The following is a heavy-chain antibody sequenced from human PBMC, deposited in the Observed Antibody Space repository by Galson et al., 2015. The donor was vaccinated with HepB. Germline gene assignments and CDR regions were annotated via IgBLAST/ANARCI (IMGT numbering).Heavy chain of an antibody. Sequence: SLRLSCAASGFTFSSYSMNWVRQAPGKGLEWVSSISSSSSYIYYADSVKGRFTISRDNAKNSLYLQMNSLRAEDTAVYYCAKLGSNKQWLALIDYWGQGTLVTVSS. D-gene: IGHD6-19*01. CDR3: AKLGSNKQWLALIDY. J-gene: IGHJ4*02. CDR2: ISSSSSYI. CDR1: GFTFSSYS. V-gene: IGHV3-21*04.